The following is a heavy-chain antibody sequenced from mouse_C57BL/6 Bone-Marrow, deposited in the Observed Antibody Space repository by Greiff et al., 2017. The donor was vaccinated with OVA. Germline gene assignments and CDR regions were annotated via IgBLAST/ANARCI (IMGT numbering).Heavy chain of an antibody. CDR2: ISNLAYSI. V-gene: IGHV5-15*01. CDR3: ARRPYYSNYGYFDV. J-gene: IGHJ1*03. Sequence: EVQVVESGGGLVQPGGSLKLSCAASGFTFSDYGMAWVRQAPRKGPEWVAFISNLAYSIYYADTVTGRFTISRENAKNTLYLEMSSLRSEDTAMYYCARRPYYSNYGYFDVWGTGTTVTVSS. D-gene: IGHD2-5*01. CDR1: GFTFSDYG.